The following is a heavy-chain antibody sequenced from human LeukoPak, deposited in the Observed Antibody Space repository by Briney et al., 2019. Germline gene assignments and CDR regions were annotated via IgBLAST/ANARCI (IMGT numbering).Heavy chain of an antibody. CDR3: ARASAVETAMAPFDF. CDR1: GFTFSSYN. J-gene: IGHJ4*02. D-gene: IGHD5-18*01. V-gene: IGHV3-64*01. CDR2: ISSDGGGT. Sequence: GGSLRLSCAASGFTFSSYNMHWVRQAPGKGLEYVSTISSDGGGTYYANSVKGRFTISRDSSNNTLYLQMGSLRAEDMAVYYCARASAVETAMAPFDFWGQGTLVTVSS.